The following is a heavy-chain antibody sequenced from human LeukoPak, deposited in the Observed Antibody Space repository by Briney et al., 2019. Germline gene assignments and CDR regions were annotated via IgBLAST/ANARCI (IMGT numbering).Heavy chain of an antibody. CDR3: AKEITMVRGVILNKFDY. V-gene: IGHV3-23*01. J-gene: IGHJ4*02. D-gene: IGHD3-10*01. Sequence: PGGSLRLSCAASGFTFGSYAMDWVRQAPGKGLEWVSAISGSGGSAYYADSVKGRFTISRDNSKNTLYLQMNSLRAEDTAVYYCAKEITMVRGVILNKFDYWGQGTLVTVSS. CDR2: ISGSGGSA. CDR1: GFTFGSYA.